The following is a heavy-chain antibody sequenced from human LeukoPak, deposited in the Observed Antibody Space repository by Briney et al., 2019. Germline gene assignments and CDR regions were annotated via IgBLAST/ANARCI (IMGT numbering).Heavy chain of an antibody. V-gene: IGHV1-46*01. D-gene: IGHD3-22*01. CDR2: INPSGGST. J-gene: IGHJ3*02. Sequence: GASVKVSCKASGYTFTSYYMHWVRQAPGQGLELMGIINPSGGSTSYAQKFQGRVTMTRDTSTSTVYMELSSLRSEDTAVYYCASASSGYWGAFDIWGQGTMVTVSS. CDR1: GYTFTSYY. CDR3: ASASSGYWGAFDI.